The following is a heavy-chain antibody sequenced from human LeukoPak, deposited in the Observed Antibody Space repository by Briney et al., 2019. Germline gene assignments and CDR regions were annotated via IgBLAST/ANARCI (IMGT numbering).Heavy chain of an antibody. CDR2: INHSGST. CDR1: GGSLSGYY. V-gene: IGHV4-34*01. Sequence: SETLSLTCAVHGGSLSGYYWSWIRQPPGKGLEWIGEINHSGSTNYNPSLKSRVTISVDTSKNQFSLKLSSVTAADTAVYYCASTTLTSRAWGQGTLVTVSS. J-gene: IGHJ5*02. D-gene: IGHD4-17*01. CDR3: ASTTLTSRA.